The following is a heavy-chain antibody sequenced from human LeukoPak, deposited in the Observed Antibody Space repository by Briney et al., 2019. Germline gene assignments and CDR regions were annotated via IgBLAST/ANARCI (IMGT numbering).Heavy chain of an antibody. Sequence: SETLSLTCAVYGGSFSGYYWSWIRQPPGKGLEWIGEINHSGSTNYDPSLKSRVTISVDTSKNQFSLKLSSVTAADTAVYYCARAPPSIVVVPAPYYYYGMDVWGKGTTVTVSS. CDR1: GGSFSGYY. CDR3: ARAPPSIVVVPAPYYYYGMDV. J-gene: IGHJ6*04. D-gene: IGHD2-2*01. V-gene: IGHV4-34*01. CDR2: INHSGST.